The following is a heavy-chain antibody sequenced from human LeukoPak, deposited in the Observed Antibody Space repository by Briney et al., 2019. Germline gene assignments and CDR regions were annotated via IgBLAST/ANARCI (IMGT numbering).Heavy chain of an antibody. CDR1: GGSISSGGYY. V-gene: IGHV4-61*08. Sequence: SETLSLTCTVSGGSISSGGYYWSWIRQPPGKGLEWIGYIYYSGSTNYNPSLKSRVTISVDTSKNQFSLKLSSVTAADTAVYYCARGTVTTTLFDYWGQGTLVTVSS. CDR3: ARGTVTTTLFDY. CDR2: IYYSGST. J-gene: IGHJ4*02. D-gene: IGHD4-17*01.